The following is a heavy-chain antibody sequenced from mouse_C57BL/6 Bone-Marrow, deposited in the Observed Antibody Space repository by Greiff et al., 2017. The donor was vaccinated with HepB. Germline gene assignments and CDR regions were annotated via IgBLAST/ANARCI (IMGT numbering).Heavy chain of an antibody. CDR3: AREERNLLLRSNLFDY. CDR2: IDPSDSYT. D-gene: IGHD1-1*01. Sequence: QVQLQQPGAELVKPGASVKLSCKASGYTFTSYWMQWVKQRPGQGLEWIGEIDPSDSYTNYNQKFKGKATLTVDTSSSTAYMQLSSLTSEDSAVYYCAREERNLLLRSNLFDYWGQGTTLTVSS. J-gene: IGHJ2*01. CDR1: GYTFTSYW. V-gene: IGHV1-50*01.